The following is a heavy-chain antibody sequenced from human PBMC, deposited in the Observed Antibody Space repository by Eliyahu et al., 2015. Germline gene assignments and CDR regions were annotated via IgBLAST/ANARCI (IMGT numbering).Heavy chain of an antibody. Sequence: QVQLVQSGAEVXKPGSSVKVSCKXSGGTFXSXXISXVRQAPGQGLEWMGGIIPTLGTANYAQKFQGRVTITADESTSTAYMELSSLRSEDTAVYYCARWGGPPGALGRPYYYYGMDVWGQGTTVTVSS. CDR1: GGTFXSXX. D-gene: IGHD3-16*01. CDR2: IIPTLGTA. CDR3: ARWGGPPGALGRPYYYYGMDV. J-gene: IGHJ6*02. V-gene: IGHV1-69*01.